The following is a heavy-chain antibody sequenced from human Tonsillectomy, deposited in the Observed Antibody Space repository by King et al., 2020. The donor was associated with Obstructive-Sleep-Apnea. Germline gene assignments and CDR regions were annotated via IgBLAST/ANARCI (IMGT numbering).Heavy chain of an antibody. CDR1: GGSFRSDA. D-gene: IGHD5-18*01. CDR3: ARVRQYTYGGGFWD. J-gene: IGHJ4*02. Sequence: QLVQSGTEVKKPGSSVRVSCKASGGSFRSDAINWVRQAPGKGLEWVGGIIPTVGRTDYAQMLQGRVTITADTSTNSAYMDLRSLRSGDTAVYYCARVRQYTYGGGFWDWGQGTLVTVSS. CDR2: IIPTVGRT. V-gene: IGHV1-69*14.